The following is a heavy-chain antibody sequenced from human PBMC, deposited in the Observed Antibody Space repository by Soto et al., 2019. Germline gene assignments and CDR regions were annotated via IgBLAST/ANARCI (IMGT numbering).Heavy chain of an antibody. CDR3: ARGRYSSALFDP. CDR2: INHSGST. J-gene: IGHJ5*02. V-gene: IGHV4-34*01. D-gene: IGHD6-19*01. CDR1: GGSFSGYY. Sequence: LSLTCAVYGGSFSGYYWSWIRQPPGKGLEWIGEINHSGSTNYNPSLKSRVTISVDTSKNQFSLKLSSVTAADTAVYYCARGRYSSALFDPGGQGTLVTVSS.